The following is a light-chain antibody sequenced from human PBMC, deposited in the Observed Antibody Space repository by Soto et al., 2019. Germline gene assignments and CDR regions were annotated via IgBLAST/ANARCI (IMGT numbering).Light chain of an antibody. V-gene: IGKV3-20*01. J-gene: IGKJ3*01. Sequence: EIVLTQSPATLSLSPGERATLSCRASHSVSTSLAWYQQKPGQAPRLLIYDASNRATGIPDRFSGSGSGTDFTLTISRLEPEDFAVYYCQQYGSSPVTFGPGTKVDIK. CDR3: QQYGSSPVT. CDR1: HSVSTS. CDR2: DAS.